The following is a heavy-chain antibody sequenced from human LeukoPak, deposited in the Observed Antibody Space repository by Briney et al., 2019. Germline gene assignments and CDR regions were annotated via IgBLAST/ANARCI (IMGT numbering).Heavy chain of an antibody. V-gene: IGHV4-31*03. D-gene: IGHD3-10*01. CDR1: GGSISSGDYY. CDR2: IYDSGST. Sequence: PSQTLSPTCTVSGGSISSGDYYWSWIRQHPGKGLEWIGYIYDSGSTNYNPSLKSRVTISVDTSKNQFSLKLNSVTAADTAVYYCARGWFGELLWSVDAFDIWGQGTMVTVSS. CDR3: ARGWFGELLWSVDAFDI. J-gene: IGHJ3*02.